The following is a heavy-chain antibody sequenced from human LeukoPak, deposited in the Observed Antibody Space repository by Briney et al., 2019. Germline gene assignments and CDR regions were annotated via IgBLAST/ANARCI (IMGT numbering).Heavy chain of an antibody. CDR2: ICESGGST. V-gene: IGHV3-23*01. CDR3: AKGRLYNCCLDL. J-gene: IGHJ4*02. CDR1: TSTFSIKA. Sequence: GRSMRPSSAAYTSTFSIKAMSCVRQPHRKGREWVSAICESGGSTYDADYVKGRFTISRDNSKNTLYLQMNCLRAEDAAIYCCAKGRLYNCCLDLWGQGTLVSVSS. D-gene: IGHD1-1*01.